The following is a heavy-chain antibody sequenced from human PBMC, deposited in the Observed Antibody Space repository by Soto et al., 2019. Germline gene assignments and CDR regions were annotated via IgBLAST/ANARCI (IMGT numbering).Heavy chain of an antibody. V-gene: IGHV3-7*05. Sequence: PGGSLRLSCAASGFTFSSYWMSWVRQAPGKGLEWVANIKQDGSEKYYVDSVKGRFTISRDNAKNSLYLQMNSLRAEDTAVYYCGRGPQHPCDEGDTNYYYGMDVWGQGTTVTVSS. J-gene: IGHJ6*02. D-gene: IGHD2-2*01. CDR2: IKQDGSEK. CDR3: GRGPQHPCDEGDTNYYYGMDV. CDR1: GFTFSSYW.